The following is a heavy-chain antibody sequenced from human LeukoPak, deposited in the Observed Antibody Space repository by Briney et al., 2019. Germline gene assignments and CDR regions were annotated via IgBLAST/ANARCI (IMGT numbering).Heavy chain of an antibody. V-gene: IGHV3-33*01. CDR3: ASWVGRDY. CDR2: IWNDGSNK. J-gene: IGHJ4*02. D-gene: IGHD2-15*01. Sequence: PGGSLRLSCAASGFTLSIYGMHWVRQAPGKGLEWVAVIWNDGSNKYYADSVKGRFTISRDNSKNTLYLQMNSLRAEDTAVYYCASWVGRDYWGQGTLVTVSS. CDR1: GFTLSIYG.